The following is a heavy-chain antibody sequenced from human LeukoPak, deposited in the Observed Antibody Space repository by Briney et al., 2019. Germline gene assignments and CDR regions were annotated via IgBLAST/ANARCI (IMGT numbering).Heavy chain of an antibody. V-gene: IGHV1-18*01. D-gene: IGHD3-3*01. CDR2: ISAYNGNT. CDR3: ARSKFLLRFLEWLPYNWFDP. Sequence: APVKVSCKASGYTFTSYGISWARQAPGQGLEWMGWISAYNGNTNYAQKLQGRVTMTTDTSTSTAYMELRSLRSDDTAVYYCARSKFLLRFLEWLPYNWFDPWGQGTLVTVSS. CDR1: GYTFTSYG. J-gene: IGHJ5*02.